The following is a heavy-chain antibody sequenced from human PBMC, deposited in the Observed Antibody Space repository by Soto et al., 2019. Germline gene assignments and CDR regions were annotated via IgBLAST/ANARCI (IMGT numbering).Heavy chain of an antibody. Sequence: GGSLRLSCAASGFTVSNAWMSWVRQAPGEGLEWVGRLKSKSDGATTEFAAPVKGRFSISRDDSRNTLYLQMSSLKTEDTAVYYCSTGFIAARLGYYYYGLDVWGQGTAVTVSS. J-gene: IGHJ6*02. V-gene: IGHV3-15*01. D-gene: IGHD6-6*01. CDR3: STGFIAARLGYYYYGLDV. CDR2: LKSKSDGATT. CDR1: GFTVSNAW.